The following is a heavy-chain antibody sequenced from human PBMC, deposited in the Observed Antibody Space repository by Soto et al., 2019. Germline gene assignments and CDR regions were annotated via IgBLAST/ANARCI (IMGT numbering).Heavy chain of an antibody. D-gene: IGHD6-19*01. CDR3: ARDQWMVPRGGYD. CDR2: ISGYNGDT. V-gene: IGHV1-18*01. Sequence: QIHLVQSGPEVKKPGASVKVSCKASGYKFTSYGITWVRQAPGQGLEWMGWISGYNGDTKFGQKVQGRVTLTTDPSTSTAYMALRSLRSDDTAVYYCARDQWMVPRGGYDWGQGTLVSVSS. CDR1: GYKFTSYG. J-gene: IGHJ4*02.